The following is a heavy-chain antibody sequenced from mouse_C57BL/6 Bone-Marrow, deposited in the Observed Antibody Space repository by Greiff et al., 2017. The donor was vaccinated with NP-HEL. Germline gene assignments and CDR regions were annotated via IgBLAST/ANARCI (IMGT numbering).Heavy chain of an antibody. Sequence: VQLQQPGTELVKPGASVKLSCKASGYTFTSYWMHWVKQRPGQGLEWIGNINPSNGGTNYNEKFKSKATLTVDKSSSTAYMQLSSLTSEDSAVYYCARISLPYYYGSSFWYFDVWGTGTTVTVSS. CDR2: INPSNGGT. J-gene: IGHJ1*03. V-gene: IGHV1-53*01. D-gene: IGHD1-1*01. CDR1: GYTFTSYW. CDR3: ARISLPYYYGSSFWYFDV.